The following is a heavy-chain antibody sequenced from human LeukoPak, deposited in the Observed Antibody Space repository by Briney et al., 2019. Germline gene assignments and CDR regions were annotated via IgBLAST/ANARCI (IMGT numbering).Heavy chain of an antibody. CDR2: ISYDGNNK. D-gene: IGHD3-10*01. J-gene: IGHJ4*02. CDR3: AKDLGHYGSGSYSQRGIDY. Sequence: GRSLRLSCAASGFSFSTYGMHWVRQAPGKGLEWVAVISYDGNNKYYAVSVKGRFTISRDNSKNTLYLQMNSLRAEDTAVYYCAKDLGHYGSGSYSQRGIDYWGQGTLVTVSS. CDR1: GFSFSTYG. V-gene: IGHV3-30*18.